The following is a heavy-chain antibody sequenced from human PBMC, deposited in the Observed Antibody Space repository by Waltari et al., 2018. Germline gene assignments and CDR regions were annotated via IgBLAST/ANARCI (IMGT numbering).Heavy chain of an antibody. CDR2: IRTDGREE. J-gene: IGHJ3*02. Sequence: EVQLVESGGALVQPGGSLNLYCGAAGFTLSNDWVSWVRQAPGKGLEWVANIRTDGREEYYVDSVRGRFTISRDNAKNSLYLQMNSLRPEDTAVYYCVRDQWFAFDIWGQGTMVTVSS. CDR3: VRDQWFAFDI. V-gene: IGHV3-7*01. D-gene: IGHD3-22*01. CDR1: GFTLSNDW.